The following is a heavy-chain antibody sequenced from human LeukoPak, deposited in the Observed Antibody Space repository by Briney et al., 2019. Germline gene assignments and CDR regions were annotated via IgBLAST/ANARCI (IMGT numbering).Heavy chain of an antibody. D-gene: IGHD2-2*01. Sequence: PSETLSLTCTVSGYSISSGYYWGWIRQPPGKGLEWIGSIYHSGSTYYNPSLKSRVTISVDTSKNQFSLKLSSVTAADTAVYYCASTPTDCSSTSCYGFDPWGQGTLVTVSS. CDR1: GYSISSGYY. CDR3: ASTPTDCSSTSCYGFDP. J-gene: IGHJ5*02. V-gene: IGHV4-38-2*02. CDR2: IYHSGST.